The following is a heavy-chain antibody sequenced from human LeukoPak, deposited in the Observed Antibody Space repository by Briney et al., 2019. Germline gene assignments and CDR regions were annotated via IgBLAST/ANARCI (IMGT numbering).Heavy chain of an antibody. J-gene: IGHJ2*01. V-gene: IGHV4-59*01. CDR2: IYYSGST. D-gene: IGHD4-23*01. CDR1: GGSISSYY. CDR3: ARDNTTVAPNWYFDL. Sequence: SETLSLTCTVAGGSISSYYWGWIRQPPGKGLEWIGYIYYSGSTNYNPSLKSRVTISVDTSKNQFSLRLSSLHAADTAVYYCARDNTTVAPNWYFDLWGRGTLVTVSS.